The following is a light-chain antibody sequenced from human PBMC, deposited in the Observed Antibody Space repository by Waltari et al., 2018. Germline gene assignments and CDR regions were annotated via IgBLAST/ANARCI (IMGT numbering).Light chain of an antibody. CDR2: DAS. J-gene: IGKJ5*01. V-gene: IGKV3-11*01. Sequence: EIVLTQSPATLSLSPGEKATLSCRASQSVGTYLVWYQQKPGQTPRIVIYDASNRATGIPARFSGSGSGTDFTLTISSLEPEDFAVYYCHQRSNWPITFGQGTRLEIK. CDR3: HQRSNWPIT. CDR1: QSVGTY.